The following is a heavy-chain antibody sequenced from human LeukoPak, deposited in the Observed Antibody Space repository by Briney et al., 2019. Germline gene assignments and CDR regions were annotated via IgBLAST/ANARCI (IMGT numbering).Heavy chain of an antibody. Sequence: GGSLRLSCAASGFTFSSSSMSWVRQAPGKGLEWVSVISGSGGSTDYADSVKGRFTISRDNSKNTLYLQINSLRAEDTAVYCCAKGSGWYVWGQGTLVTVSS. CDR1: GFTFSSSS. J-gene: IGHJ4*02. V-gene: IGHV3-23*01. D-gene: IGHD6-19*01. CDR3: AKGSGWYV. CDR2: ISGSGGST.